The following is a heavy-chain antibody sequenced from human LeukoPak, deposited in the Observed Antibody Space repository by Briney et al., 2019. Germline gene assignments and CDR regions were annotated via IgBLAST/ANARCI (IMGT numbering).Heavy chain of an antibody. CDR3: ASSGLRVRELSPYYYYMDV. D-gene: IGHD3-16*02. Sequence: ASVKVSCKTSGYTFTSYGISWVRQAPGQGLDLKGWISAYHGNTNYAQKLHCRVTMTTDTSTSTAYAELRSLRSDDTDVYYCASSGLRVRELSPYYYYMDVWGKGTTVTVSS. CDR2: ISAYHGNT. CDR1: GYTFTSYG. V-gene: IGHV1-18*01. J-gene: IGHJ6*03.